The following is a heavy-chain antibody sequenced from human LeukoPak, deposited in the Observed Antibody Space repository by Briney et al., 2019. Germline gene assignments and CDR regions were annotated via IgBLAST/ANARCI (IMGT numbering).Heavy chain of an antibody. CDR3: ARGSLDEGWFDP. Sequence: PSETLSLTCAVYGGFFSGYYWSWIRQPPGKGLEWIGGINHSGSTNYNPSLKSRVTVSVDTSKNQFSPKVSSVTAADTAVYYCARGSLDEGWFDPWGQGTLVTVSS. CDR1: GGFFSGYY. CDR2: INHSGST. D-gene: IGHD2-2*01. J-gene: IGHJ5*02. V-gene: IGHV4-34*01.